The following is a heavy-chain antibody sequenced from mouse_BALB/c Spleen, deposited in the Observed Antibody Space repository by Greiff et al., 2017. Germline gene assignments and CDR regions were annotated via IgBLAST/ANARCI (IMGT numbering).Heavy chain of an antibody. Sequence: VQLVESGPGLVAPSQSLSITCTVSGFSLTSYGVHWVRQPPGKGLEWLGVIWAGGSTNYNSALMSRLSISKDNSKSQVFLKMNSLQTDDTAMYYCARDREGNFLAWFAYWGQGTLVTVSA. CDR2: IWAGGST. D-gene: IGHD2-1*01. V-gene: IGHV2-9*02. CDR3: ARDREGNFLAWFAY. J-gene: IGHJ3*01. CDR1: GFSLTSYG.